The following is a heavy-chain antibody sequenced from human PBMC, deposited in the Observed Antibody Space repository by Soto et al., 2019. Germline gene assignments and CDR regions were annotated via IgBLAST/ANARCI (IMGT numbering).Heavy chain of an antibody. CDR2: IYHSGST. CDR3: ARNRATMVRGVIITAFDY. CDR1: SGSISSSNW. Sequence: SETLSLTCAVSSGSISSSNWWSWVRQPPGKGLEWIGEIYHSGSTNYNPSLKSRVTISVDKSKNQFSLKLSSVTAADTAVYYCARNRATMVRGVIITAFDYWGQGTLVTVSS. D-gene: IGHD3-10*01. J-gene: IGHJ4*02. V-gene: IGHV4-4*02.